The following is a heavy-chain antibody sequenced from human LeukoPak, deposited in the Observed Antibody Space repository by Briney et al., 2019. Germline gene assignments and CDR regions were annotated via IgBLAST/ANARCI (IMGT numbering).Heavy chain of an antibody. V-gene: IGHV3-23*01. CDR2: ISGSGGST. CDR3: ARALKGLADY. CDR1: GFTFSSDA. J-gene: IGHJ4*02. Sequence: GGSLRLSCAASGFTFSSDAMSWVRQAPGKGLEWVSAISGSGGSTYYADSVKGRFTISRDNAKNSLYLQMNSLRAEDTAVYYCARALKGLADYWGQGTLVTVSS.